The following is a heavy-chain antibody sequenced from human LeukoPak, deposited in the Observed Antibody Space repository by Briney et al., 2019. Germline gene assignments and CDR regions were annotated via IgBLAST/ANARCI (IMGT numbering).Heavy chain of an antibody. CDR3: ARDADIYSSGWLGYFQH. CDR2: INPSGGST. Sequence: ASVKVSCKASGGTFSSYYMHWVRQAPGQGLEWMGIINPSGGSTSYAQKFQGRVAMTRDTSTSTVYMELSSLRAEDTAVYYCARDADIYSSGWLGYFQHWGQGTLVTVSS. D-gene: IGHD6-19*01. J-gene: IGHJ1*01. CDR1: GGTFSSYY. V-gene: IGHV1-46*01.